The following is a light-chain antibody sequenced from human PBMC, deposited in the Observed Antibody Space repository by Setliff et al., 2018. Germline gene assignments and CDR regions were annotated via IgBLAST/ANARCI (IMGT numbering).Light chain of an antibody. V-gene: IGLV1-40*01. J-gene: IGLJ3*02. CDR3: QSYDSSLSGWV. Sequence: QSVLTQPPSVSGAPGQRVTISCTGSSCNIGAGYDVHWYQQLPGTAPKLLIYGNSNRPSGVPDRFSGSKSGTSASLAITGLQAEDEADYYCQSYDSSLSGWVFGGGTQLTV. CDR1: SCNIGAGYD. CDR2: GNS.